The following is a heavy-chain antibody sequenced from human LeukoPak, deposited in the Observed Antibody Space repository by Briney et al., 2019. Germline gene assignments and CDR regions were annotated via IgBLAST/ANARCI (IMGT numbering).Heavy chain of an antibody. J-gene: IGHJ6*03. CDR3: ARVGGGGDFWSGYYTRYYYYYMDV. CDR2: INHSGST. D-gene: IGHD3-3*01. Sequence: SETLSLTCAVYGGSFSGYYWSWIRQPPGKGLEWIGEINHSGSTNYNPSLKSRVTISVDTSKNQFSLKLSSVTAADTAVYYWARVGGGGDFWSGYYTRYYYYYMDVWGKGTTVTVSS. CDR1: GGSFSGYY. V-gene: IGHV4-34*01.